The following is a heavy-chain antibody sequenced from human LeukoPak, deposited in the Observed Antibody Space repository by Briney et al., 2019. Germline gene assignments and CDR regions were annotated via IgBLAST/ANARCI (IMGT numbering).Heavy chain of an antibody. CDR2: ILPILGSA. CDR1: GGTFSSYA. J-gene: IGHJ4*02. D-gene: IGHD2-21*01. Sequence: SVKVSCKASGGTFSSYAISWVRQAPGQGLEWMGGILPILGSATYAQKFQGRVTITTDESTNTAYMELRSLRSDDTAVFYCATGVRAIPIYYWGQGTLVTVSS. CDR3: ATGVRAIPIYY. V-gene: IGHV1-69*05.